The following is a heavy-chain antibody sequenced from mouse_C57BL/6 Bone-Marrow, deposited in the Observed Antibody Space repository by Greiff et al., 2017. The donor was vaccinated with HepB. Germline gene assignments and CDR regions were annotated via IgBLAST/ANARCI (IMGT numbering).Heavy chain of an antibody. J-gene: IGHJ4*01. CDR2: INPSSGYT. CDR1: GYTFTSYW. CDR3: ARRMVTTGPSMDY. Sequence: QVQLKESGAELAKPGASVKLSCKASGYTFTSYWMHWVKQRPGQGLEWIGYINPSSGYTKYNQKFKDKATLTADKSSSTAYMQLSSLTYEDSAVYYCARRMVTTGPSMDYWGQGTSVTVSS. D-gene: IGHD2-2*01. V-gene: IGHV1-7*01.